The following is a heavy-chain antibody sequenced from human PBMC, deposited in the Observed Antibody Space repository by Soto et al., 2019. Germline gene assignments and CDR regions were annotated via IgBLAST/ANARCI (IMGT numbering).Heavy chain of an antibody. CDR1: GYTFTSYA. Sequence: EASVKVSCKASGYTFTSYAMHWVRQAPGQRLEWMGWINAGNGNTKYSQKFQGRVTITRDTSASTAYLQWSSLKASDTAMYYCAGGGVRGVITRTRDYYGMDVWGQGTTVTVSS. D-gene: IGHD3-10*01. V-gene: IGHV1-3*01. CDR3: AGGGVRGVITRTRDYYGMDV. J-gene: IGHJ6*02. CDR2: INAGNGNT.